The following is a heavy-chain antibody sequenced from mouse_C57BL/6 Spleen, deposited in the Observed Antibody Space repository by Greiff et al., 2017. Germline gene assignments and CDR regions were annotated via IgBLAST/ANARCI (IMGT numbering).Heavy chain of an antibody. CDR1: GYTFTDYE. V-gene: IGHV1-15*01. D-gene: IGHD1-1*01. Sequence: QVQLQQSGAELVRPGASVTLSCKASGYTFTDYEMHWVKQTPVHGLEWIGAIDPETGGTAYNQKFKGKAILTADKSSSTAYMELRSLTSEDSAVYYCTKPRITTVPFAYWGQGTLVTVSA. CDR3: TKPRITTVPFAY. CDR2: IDPETGGT. J-gene: IGHJ3*01.